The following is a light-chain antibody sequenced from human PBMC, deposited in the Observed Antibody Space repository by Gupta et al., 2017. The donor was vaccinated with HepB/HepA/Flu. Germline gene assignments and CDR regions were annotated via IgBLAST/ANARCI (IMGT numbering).Light chain of an antibody. CDR2: DAS. CDR3: QQYDNLLCS. J-gene: IGKJ2*04. V-gene: IGKV1-33*01. Sequence: DIQMTQSPSSLSASVGDRVTITCQASQDISNYLNWYQQKPGKAPKLLIYDASNLETGVPSRFSGSGSGTDFTFTISSLHPEDIATYYCQQYDNLLCSFGQGTKLEIK. CDR1: QDISNY.